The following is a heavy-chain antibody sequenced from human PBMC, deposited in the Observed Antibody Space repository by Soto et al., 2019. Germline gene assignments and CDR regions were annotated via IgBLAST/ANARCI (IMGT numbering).Heavy chain of an antibody. CDR3: ARSSSWYAKGTLYFQH. J-gene: IGHJ1*01. CDR1: GYTLTELS. V-gene: IGHV1-24*01. CDR2: FDPEDGET. D-gene: IGHD6-13*01. Sequence: ASVKVSCKVSGYTLTELSMHWVRQAPGKGLEWMGGFDPEDGETIYAQKFQGRVTMTEDTSTDTAYMELSSLRSEDTAVYYCARSSSWYAKGTLYFQHWGQGSLGTVSS.